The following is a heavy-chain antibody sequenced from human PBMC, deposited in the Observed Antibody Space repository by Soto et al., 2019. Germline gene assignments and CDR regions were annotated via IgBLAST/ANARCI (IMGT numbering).Heavy chain of an antibody. V-gene: IGHV3-74*01. CDR1: AFTLSSYW. CDR2: INRDGSSP. J-gene: IGHJ6*02. Sequence: EVQLVESGGGLVQPGGSLRLSCAASAFTLSSYWMHWVRQSPGKGLVWVSRINRDGSSPSYADSVKGRFSISRDNAKNTLYLQLNSLRAEDTAVYYCACSILTGNEMDVWGQWTTVTVSS. CDR3: ACSILTGNEMDV. D-gene: IGHD3-9*01.